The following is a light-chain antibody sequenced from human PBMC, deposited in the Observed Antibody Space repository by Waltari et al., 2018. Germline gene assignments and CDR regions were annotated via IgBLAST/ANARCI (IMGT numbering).Light chain of an antibody. CDR3: CSYAGNYVWV. J-gene: IGLJ3*02. V-gene: IGLV2-23*02. CDR1: SRDIGPYVL. CDR2: GLS. Sequence: QSALTQPAAVSGSPGQSVTISCTGVSRDIGPYVLCSWYQQHPGNAPKLLISGLSKRPSGFSDRLSGSKSGDTASLTISALQFEGESDYYCCSYAGNYVWVFGGGTRLTVL.